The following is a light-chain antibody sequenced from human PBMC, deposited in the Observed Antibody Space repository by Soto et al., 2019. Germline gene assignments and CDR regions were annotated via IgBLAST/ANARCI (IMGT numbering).Light chain of an antibody. J-gene: IGKJ2*01. CDR1: QSVLYSSNNKNY. V-gene: IGKV4-1*01. CDR3: QQYYNTPRP. Sequence: DIVMTQSPDSLAVSLGERATINCKSSQSVLYSSNNKNYLAWYQQKPGQPPKLLIYWASTRESGVPERFSGSGSGTDFHLTISSRRAEDGAVYYCQQYYNTPRPFGQGTKLEIK. CDR2: WAS.